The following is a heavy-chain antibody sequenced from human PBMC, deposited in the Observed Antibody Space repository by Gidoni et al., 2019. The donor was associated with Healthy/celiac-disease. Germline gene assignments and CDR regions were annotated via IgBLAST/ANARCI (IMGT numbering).Heavy chain of an antibody. CDR1: GGSISSYY. CDR2: IYYSGST. V-gene: IGHV4-59*01. CDR3: ARADCSGGSCYSDYFDY. D-gene: IGHD2-15*01. J-gene: IGHJ4*02. Sequence: QVQLRESGPGLVKPSETLSLTCTVSGGSISSYYWSWIRQPPGKGLEWIGYIYYSGSTNYNPSLKSRVTISVDTSKNQFSRKLSSVTAADTAVYYCARADCSGGSCYSDYFDYWGQGTLVTVSS.